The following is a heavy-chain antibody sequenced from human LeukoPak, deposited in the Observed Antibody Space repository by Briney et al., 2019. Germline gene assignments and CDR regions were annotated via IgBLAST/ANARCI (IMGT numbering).Heavy chain of an antibody. V-gene: IGHV3-48*03. Sequence: GGSLRLSCAASGFTFSNYEMNWVRQAPGKGPEWVSYISSSGDIIYYAASVKGRFTISRDNAKNSLYLQMNSLRAEDTAVYYCARGWFDFWGQGTLVTVSS. CDR1: GFTFSNYE. CDR2: ISSSGDII. J-gene: IGHJ4*02. CDR3: ARGWFDF.